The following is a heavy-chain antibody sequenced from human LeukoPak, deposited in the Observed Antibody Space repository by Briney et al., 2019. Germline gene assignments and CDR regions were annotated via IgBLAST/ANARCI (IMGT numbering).Heavy chain of an antibody. J-gene: IGHJ4*02. CDR2: INAGNGNT. CDR3: ARPWGPLYYYDSSGYHY. D-gene: IGHD3-22*01. V-gene: IGHV1-3*01. CDR1: GYTFTSYA. Sequence: ASVKVSCKASGYTFTSYAMHWVRQAPGQRLEWMGWINAGNGNTKYSQKFQGRVTITRDTSASTAYMELSSLRSEDTAVYYCARPWGPLYYYDSSGYHYWGQGTLVTVSS.